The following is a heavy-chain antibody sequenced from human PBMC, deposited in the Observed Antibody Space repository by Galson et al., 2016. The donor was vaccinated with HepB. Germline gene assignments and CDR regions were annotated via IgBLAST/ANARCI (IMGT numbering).Heavy chain of an antibody. J-gene: IGHJ6*02. CDR2: INAGNGHT. CDR3: ASSYGAAAGTRSSYYYYYAMDV. V-gene: IGHV1-3*01. Sequence: SVKVSCKASGYTFTSYAMHWVRQAPGHRLEWMGWINAGNGHTKYSQKFQGRVTITRDTSASTTYMELSSLRSEDTAVYYCASSYGAAAGTRSSYYYYYAMDVWGQGTTVTVSS. CDR1: GYTFTSYA. D-gene: IGHD6-13*01.